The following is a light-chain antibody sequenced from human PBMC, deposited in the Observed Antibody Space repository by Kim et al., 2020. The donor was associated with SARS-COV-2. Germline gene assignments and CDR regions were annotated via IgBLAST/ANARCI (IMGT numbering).Light chain of an antibody. V-gene: IGLV1-40*01. J-gene: IGLJ3*02. CDR1: SSNIGVGYV. Sequence: QRVTFSSSASSSNIGVGYVVHWYQQLPGRAPKLLIFADTRRPSGVPDRLSGSKSGTSASLAITGLQAEDEADYYCQSYDSRLSGWVFGGGTQLTVL. CDR3: QSYDSRLSGWV. CDR2: ADT.